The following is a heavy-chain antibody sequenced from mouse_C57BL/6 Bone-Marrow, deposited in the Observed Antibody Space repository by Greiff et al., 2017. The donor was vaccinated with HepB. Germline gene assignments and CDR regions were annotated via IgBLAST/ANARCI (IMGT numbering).Heavy chain of an antibody. CDR2: INPYNGGT. V-gene: IGHV1-19*01. D-gene: IGHD3-2*02. CDR3: SRSTRQLRLRAWFAY. J-gene: IGHJ3*01. Sequence: EVQLQQSGPVLVKPGASVKMSCKASGYTFTDYYMNWVKQSHGKSLEWIGVINPYNGGTSYNQKFKGKATLTVDKASSTAYMELNSLTSEDSAVYYCSRSTRQLRLRAWFAYWGQGTLVTVSA. CDR1: GYTFTDYY.